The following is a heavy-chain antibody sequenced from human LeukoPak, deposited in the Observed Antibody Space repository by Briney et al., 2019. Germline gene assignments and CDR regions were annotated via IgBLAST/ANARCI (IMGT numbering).Heavy chain of an antibody. J-gene: IGHJ5*02. CDR2: IIPIFGTA. V-gene: IGHV1-69*06. CDR1: GGTFSSYA. Sequence: SVKVSCKASGGTFSSYAISWVRQAPGQGPEWMGGIIPIFGTANYAQRFQGRVTITADKSTSTAYMELSSLRSEDTAVYYCARGLAVNWFDPWGQGTLVTVSS. CDR3: ARGLAVNWFDP.